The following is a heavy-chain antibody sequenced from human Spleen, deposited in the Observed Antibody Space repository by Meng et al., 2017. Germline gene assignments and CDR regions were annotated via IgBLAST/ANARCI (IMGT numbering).Heavy chain of an antibody. V-gene: IGHV1-18*01. Sequence: VLLVQGGAVVKMPGASVKVSCTPSGYSCRNCGISWLRQAPGQGLEWIGWIETHDGDTKYAQRLQGRVTMTTDITTTTVLMELRSLTYDDTGVYYGAVDCSSTACYGFDYWEQGTLVTVSS. D-gene: IGHD2-2*01. CDR1: GYSCRNCG. J-gene: IGHJ4*02. CDR2: IETHDGDT. CDR3: AVDCSSTACYGFDY.